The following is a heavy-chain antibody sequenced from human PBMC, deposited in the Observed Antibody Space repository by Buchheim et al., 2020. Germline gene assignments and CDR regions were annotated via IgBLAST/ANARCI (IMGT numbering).Heavy chain of an antibody. Sequence: QLQLVESGGGVVQPGTSLRLSCAASGFTFSTYGMHWVRQAPGKGLEWVAVMWYDGTNEYYAGSVQGRFIISRDNSKNTLYLQMNSLRAEDTAVYYCARGGSYEKPAFDYWGQGTL. CDR1: GFTFSTYG. D-gene: IGHD3-16*01. CDR3: ARGGSYEKPAFDY. J-gene: IGHJ4*02. CDR2: MWYDGTNE. V-gene: IGHV3-33*01.